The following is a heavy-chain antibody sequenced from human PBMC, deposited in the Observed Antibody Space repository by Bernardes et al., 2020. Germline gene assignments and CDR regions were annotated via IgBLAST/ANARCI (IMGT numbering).Heavy chain of an antibody. J-gene: IGHJ4*02. CDR3: ARHIPDGYNYLDY. CDR1: GCSISSFY. D-gene: IGHD5-12*01. CDR2: IYYNGNT. Sequence: ATLSLTCTVSGCSISSFYWTWIRQPPGKGLEWIGYIYYNGNTNYNPSLKSRVTISVDTSKNQFSLKLSSVTAADTAVYYCARHIPDGYNYLDYWGQGTLVTVSS. V-gene: IGHV4-59*08.